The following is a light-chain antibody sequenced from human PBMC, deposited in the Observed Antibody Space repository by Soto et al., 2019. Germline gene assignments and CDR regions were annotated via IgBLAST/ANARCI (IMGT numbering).Light chain of an antibody. CDR2: EVY. V-gene: IGLV2-8*01. J-gene: IGLJ2*01. CDR3: ASFARSQDPCVV. Sequence: QSALTQPPSASGSPGQSVTISCSGTSTDIGGYDFVSWYQQQPGKAPRLLIYEVYKRPAGVPDRFSGSKSGNTASLTVSGLLDEDEAAYYCASFARSQDPCVVFGGGTKLTVL. CDR1: STDIGGYDF.